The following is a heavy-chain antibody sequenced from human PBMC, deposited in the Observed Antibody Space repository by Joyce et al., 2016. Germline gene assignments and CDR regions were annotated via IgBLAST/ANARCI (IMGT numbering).Heavy chain of an antibody. CDR2: VDSDGSGT. Sequence: EVQLVESGGGLLQPWGSLRLSCAASGFPFTNYWMHWVRQAPGKGMVAVARVDSDGSGTSYADSVKGRFTISRDNAKNMVYLQMNSLRIEDTAVYYCGSVFEYWGRGALVTVSS. V-gene: IGHV3-74*01. CDR3: GSVFEY. J-gene: IGHJ4*02. CDR1: GFPFTNYW.